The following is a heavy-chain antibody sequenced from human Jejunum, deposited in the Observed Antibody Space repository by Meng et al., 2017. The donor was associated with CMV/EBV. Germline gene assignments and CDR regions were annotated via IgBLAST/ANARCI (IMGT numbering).Heavy chain of an antibody. J-gene: IGHJ4*02. CDR1: GFTFSNYW. D-gene: IGHD2-2*02. V-gene: IGHV3-74*01. CDR3: ARDRSYYTTGPHFDY. CDR2: INVDGSTT. Sequence: SGFTFSNYWMHWLRQAPGKGLVWVSRINVDGSTTTYADSVKGRFTISRDHAKNTLYLQMNSLRAEDTAVYYCARDRSYYTTGPHFDYWGQGTLVTVSS.